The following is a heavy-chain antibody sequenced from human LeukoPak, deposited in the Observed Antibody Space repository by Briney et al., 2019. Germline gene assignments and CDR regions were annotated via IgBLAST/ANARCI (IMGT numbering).Heavy chain of an antibody. J-gene: IGHJ4*02. D-gene: IGHD6-13*01. Sequence: GRSLRLSCAASGFTFSSYAMSWVRQAPGKGLEWVSAIRGTGGDTFYADSVKGRFTISRDNSKNTLYLQMNGLRAEDTAIYYCAKGITVAGLFDYWGQGTLVTVSS. CDR3: AKGITVAGLFDY. CDR2: IRGTGGDT. V-gene: IGHV3-23*01. CDR1: GFTFSSYA.